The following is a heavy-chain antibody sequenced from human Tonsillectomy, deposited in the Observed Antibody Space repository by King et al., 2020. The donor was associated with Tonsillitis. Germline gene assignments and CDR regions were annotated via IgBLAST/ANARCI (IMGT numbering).Heavy chain of an antibody. J-gene: IGHJ5*02. D-gene: IGHD3-22*01. CDR2: IFYSGNA. CDR1: GGSISTYY. Sequence: QLQESGPGLVKPSETLSLTCSVSGGSISTYYWTWIRQPPGKGLEYIGTIFYSGNANYNPSLKSRVTISVDTSKNQFSLNLNSVTAADTAVYHCVRTMSGQWVDLWGQGTLVTVSS. V-gene: IGHV4-59*01. CDR3: VRTMSGQWVDL.